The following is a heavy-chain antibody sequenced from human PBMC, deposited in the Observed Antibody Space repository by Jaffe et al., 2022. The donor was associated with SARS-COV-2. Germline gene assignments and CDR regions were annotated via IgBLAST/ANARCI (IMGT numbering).Heavy chain of an antibody. D-gene: IGHD3-9*01. CDR3: ARVPYYYDILTGPQFY. CDR1: GFTFSSYA. CDR2: ISYDGSNK. J-gene: IGHJ4*02. V-gene: IGHV3-30-3*01. Sequence: QVQLVESGGGVVQPGRSLRLSCAASGFTFSSYAMHWVRQAPGKGLEWVAVISYDGSNKYYADSVKGRFTISRDNSKNTLYLQMNSLRAEDTAVYYCARVPYYYDILTGPQFYWGQGTLVTVSS.